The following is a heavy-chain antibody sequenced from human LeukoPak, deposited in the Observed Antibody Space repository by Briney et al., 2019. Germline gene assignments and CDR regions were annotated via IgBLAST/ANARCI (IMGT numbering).Heavy chain of an antibody. V-gene: IGHV3-23*01. Sequence: GGSLTLSCAASGFTFSDYPMSWVRQAPRQGLEWVSAISGSGGSTYYADSVKGRFTLSRDNSKNTLYLQMNSLRAEDTAVYYCAKIIAVAAPPDAFDIWGQGTMVTVSS. CDR3: AKIIAVAAPPDAFDI. J-gene: IGHJ3*02. D-gene: IGHD6-19*01. CDR2: ISGSGGST. CDR1: GFTFSDYP.